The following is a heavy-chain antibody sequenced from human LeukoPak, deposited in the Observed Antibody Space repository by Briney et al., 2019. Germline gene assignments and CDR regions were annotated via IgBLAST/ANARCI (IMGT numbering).Heavy chain of an antibody. CDR1: GFTFDDYG. CDR3: ATSDQYSGSESAFDI. Sequence: GGSLRLSCAASGFTFDDYGMSWVRQAPGKGLEWVSGINWNGGSTVYADSVKGRFTISRDNAKNSLYLQMNSLRAEDTALYYSATSDQYSGSESAFDIWGQGTMVTVSS. D-gene: IGHD1-26*01. V-gene: IGHV3-20*04. J-gene: IGHJ3*02. CDR2: INWNGGST.